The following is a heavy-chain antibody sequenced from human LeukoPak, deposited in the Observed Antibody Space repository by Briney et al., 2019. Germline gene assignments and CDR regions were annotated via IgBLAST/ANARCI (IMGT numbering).Heavy chain of an antibody. V-gene: IGHV3-49*03. J-gene: IGHJ6*02. Sequence: GGSLRLSCAASGFTFSDYYMGWIRQAPGKGLEWVGFIRSKTFGGTTEYAASVKGRFTLSRDDSKSIAYLQMHSLKTEDTAVYYCSRDLIAVAENYYYYAMDVWGQGTTVTVSS. CDR3: SRDLIAVAENYYYYAMDV. CDR1: GFTFSDYY. D-gene: IGHD6-19*01. CDR2: IRSKTFGGTT.